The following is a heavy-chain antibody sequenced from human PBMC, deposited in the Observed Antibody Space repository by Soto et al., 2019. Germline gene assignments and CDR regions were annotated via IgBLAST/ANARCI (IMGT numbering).Heavy chain of an antibody. CDR1: GDSISSGGYY. J-gene: IGHJ4*02. CDR2: IYYSGGT. Sequence: PSETLSLTCTVSGDSISSGGYYWSWIRQHPGKGLEWIGYIYYSGGTYYNPSLKSRVTISVDTSKNQFSLKVSSVTAADTAVYYCARDRYGDYPRRAQRTPVTVSS. CDR3: ARDRYGDYPR. V-gene: IGHV4-31*03. D-gene: IGHD4-17*01.